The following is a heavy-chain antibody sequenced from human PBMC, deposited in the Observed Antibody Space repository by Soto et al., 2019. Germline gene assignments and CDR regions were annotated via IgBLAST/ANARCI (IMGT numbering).Heavy chain of an antibody. CDR2: INPKSGGT. V-gene: IGHV1-2*04. CDR3: ARGDSTDCSNGVCSFFYNHDMDV. J-gene: IGHJ6*02. CDR1: GYSFTDYH. Sequence: ASVKVSCKASGYSFTDYHIHWVRQAPGQGLEWLGRINPKSGGTSTAQKFQGWVTMTTDTSISTASMELTRLTSDDTATYYCARGDSTDCSNGVCSFFYNHDMDVWGQGTTVNVS. D-gene: IGHD2-8*01.